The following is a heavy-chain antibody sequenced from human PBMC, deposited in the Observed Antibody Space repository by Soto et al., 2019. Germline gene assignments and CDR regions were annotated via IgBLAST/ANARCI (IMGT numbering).Heavy chain of an antibody. CDR2: ISAYNGNT. J-gene: IGHJ3*02. CDR1: GYTFTSYG. Sequence: ASVKVSCKASGYTFTSYGICWVRQAPGQGLEWMGWISAYNGNTNYAQKLQGRVTMTTDTSTSTAYMELRSLRSDDTAVYYCARDRRVYDMDSSKDSFDISGPGTMVTVSS. D-gene: IGHD3-22*01. V-gene: IGHV1-18*01. CDR3: ARDRRVYDMDSSKDSFDI.